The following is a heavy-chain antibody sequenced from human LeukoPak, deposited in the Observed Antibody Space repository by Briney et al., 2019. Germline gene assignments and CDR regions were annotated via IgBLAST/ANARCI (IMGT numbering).Heavy chain of an antibody. J-gene: IGHJ6*02. CDR1: GLTASHNVNNA. D-gene: IGHD2-21*01. CDR2: ITTSGST. CDR3: AKAPVWNYYYGLDV. Sequence: GGSLRLSCAASGLTASHNVNNAMSWVRHAPGKGLEWVSGITTSGSTYYADPVKGRFTISRENSNNTLYLHMDSLGAEDTAVYYCAKAPVWNYYYGLDVWGQGTTVTVSS. V-gene: IGHV3-23*01.